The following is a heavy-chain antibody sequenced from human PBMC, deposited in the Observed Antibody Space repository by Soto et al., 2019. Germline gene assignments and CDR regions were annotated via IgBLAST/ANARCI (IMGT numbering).Heavy chain of an antibody. V-gene: IGHV4-34*01. D-gene: IGHD2-15*01. Sequence: QVQLQQWGAGLLKPSETLSLTCAVYGGSFSGYYWGWIRQPPGKGLVWIGEINHSGSTNYNPSLKSRLIISVDTSKNQGARKLSCVTAADTAVYYCARGRQGYCSGGSYYSISRAFDIWGQGTTDTVSS. J-gene: IGHJ3*02. CDR3: ARGRQGYCSGGSYYSISRAFDI. CDR1: GGSFSGYY. CDR2: INHSGST.